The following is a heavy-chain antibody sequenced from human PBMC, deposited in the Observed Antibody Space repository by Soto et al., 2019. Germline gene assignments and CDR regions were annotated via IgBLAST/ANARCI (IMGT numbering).Heavy chain of an antibody. J-gene: IGHJ6*02. D-gene: IGHD2-8*01. CDR3: ARDPYHVLMVNAPNLYGMDV. CDR1: GYTFTRYD. V-gene: IGHV1-18*01. CDR2: ISTYNGNT. Sequence: GASVKVSCKASGYTFTRYDISWVRQAPGQGLERMGRISTYNGNTNYPQSLQGRLTMTTDTSTTTAYMELRNLRSDDTAVYYCARDPYHVLMVNAPNLYGMDVWGQGTTVTVSS.